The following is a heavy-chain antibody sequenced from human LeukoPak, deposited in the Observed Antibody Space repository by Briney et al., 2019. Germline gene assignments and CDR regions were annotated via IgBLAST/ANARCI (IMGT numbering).Heavy chain of an antibody. V-gene: IGHV1-46*01. CDR3: ARGRARIAVADLKNWFDP. J-gene: IGHJ5*02. Sequence: ASVKVSCKASGYTFTSYYMHWVRQAPGQGLEWMGIINPSGGSTSYAQKFQGRVTMTRDTSISTAYMELSRLRSDDTAVYYCARGRARIAVADLKNWFDPWGQGTLVTVSS. D-gene: IGHD6-19*01. CDR2: INPSGGST. CDR1: GYTFTSYY.